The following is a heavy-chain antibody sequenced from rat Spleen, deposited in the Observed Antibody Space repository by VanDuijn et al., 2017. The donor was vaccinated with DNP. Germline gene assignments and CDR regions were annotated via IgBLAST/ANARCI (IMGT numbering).Heavy chain of an antibody. D-gene: IGHD1-2*01. CDR2: ISYSGST. J-gene: IGHJ2*01. CDR3: ARSVYYYSGYIPFDY. V-gene: IGHV3-1*01. CDR1: GSSITSNY. Sequence: EVQLQESGPGLVRPSQSLSLTCSVTGSSITSNYWAWIRTFPGNKMEWMAYISYSGSTGYNPSLKSRISITRDTSKNQFFLQLNSVTTEDTATYYCARSVYYYSGYIPFDYWGQGVMVTVSS.